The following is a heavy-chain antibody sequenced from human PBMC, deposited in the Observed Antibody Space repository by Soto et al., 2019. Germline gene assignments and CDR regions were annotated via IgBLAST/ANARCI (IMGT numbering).Heavy chain of an antibody. CDR1: GGSISSGGYY. V-gene: IGHV4-31*03. J-gene: IGHJ4*02. CDR2: IYYSGST. Sequence: QVQLQESGPGLVKPSQTLSLTCSVSGGSISSGGYYWSWIRQHPGKGLEVIGYIYYSGSTYYNPSLNSRLSISLDTSKNQFFLKLNSVTAADTAVYYCARIWGYGGNSRFDYWGQGTLVIDSS. CDR3: ARIWGYGGNSRFDY. D-gene: IGHD4-17*01.